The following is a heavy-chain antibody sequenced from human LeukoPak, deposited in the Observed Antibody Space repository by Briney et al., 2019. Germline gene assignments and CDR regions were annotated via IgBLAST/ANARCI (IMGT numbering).Heavy chain of an antibody. J-gene: IGHJ4*02. D-gene: IGHD3-16*02. CDR2: ISSSSSYI. V-gene: IGHV3-21*01. Sequence: GGSLRLSCAASGFTFSSYSMSWVRQAPGKGLEWVSSISSSSSYIYYADSVKGRFTISRDNAKNSLYLQMNSLRAEDTAVYYCASTYYDYVWGSYRPDYWGQGTLVTVSS. CDR3: ASTYYDYVWGSYRPDY. CDR1: GFTFSSYS.